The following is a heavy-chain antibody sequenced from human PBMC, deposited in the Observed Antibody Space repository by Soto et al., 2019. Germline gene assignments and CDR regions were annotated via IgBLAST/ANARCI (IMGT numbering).Heavy chain of an antibody. J-gene: IGHJ4*02. Sequence: SETLSLTCIVSGVSISSYYWSWIRQPPGKGLEWIGYISYSGSTNYNPSLKSRVTISVDTSKNQLSLKLSSVTAADTAVYYCASVVRYYHSSGYSVDFWGQGTLVTVSS. CDR1: GVSISSYY. CDR3: ASVVRYYHSSGYSVDF. D-gene: IGHD3-22*01. CDR2: ISYSGST. V-gene: IGHV4-59*01.